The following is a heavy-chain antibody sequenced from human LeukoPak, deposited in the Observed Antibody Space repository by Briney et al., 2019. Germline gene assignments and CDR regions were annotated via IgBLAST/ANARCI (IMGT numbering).Heavy chain of an antibody. Sequence: GGSLRLSCAASGFTFSNAWMSWVRQAPGKGLEWVGRIKSKTDGGTTDYAAPVKGRFTISRDDSKNTLYLQMNNLRAEDTAVYYCARGRILGLESFFDLWGQGTLVTVSS. V-gene: IGHV3-15*01. CDR1: GFTFSNAW. J-gene: IGHJ4*02. CDR2: IKSKTDGGTT. D-gene: IGHD3-16*01. CDR3: ARGRILGLESFFDL.